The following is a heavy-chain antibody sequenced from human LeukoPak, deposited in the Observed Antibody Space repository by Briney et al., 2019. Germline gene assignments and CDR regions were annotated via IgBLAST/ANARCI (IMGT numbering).Heavy chain of an antibody. J-gene: IGHJ6*04. CDR1: GFTLNTYA. V-gene: IGHV3-23*01. Sequence: GGFLRLSCAASGFTLNTYAMTWVRQAPGQGLEWVSAISGSGNNAYYADSVKGRFTVSRDNSQNTVYLQMNSLRAEDTAVYFCARSDEITVADSYYYYAMDVWGKGTTVTVSS. CDR2: ISGSGNNA. CDR3: ARSDEITVADSYYYYAMDV. D-gene: IGHD6-19*01.